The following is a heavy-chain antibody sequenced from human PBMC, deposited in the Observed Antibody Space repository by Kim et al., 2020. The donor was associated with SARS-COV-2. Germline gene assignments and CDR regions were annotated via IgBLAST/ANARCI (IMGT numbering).Heavy chain of an antibody. CDR2: ISGSGTST. J-gene: IGHJ5*02. CDR3: AKEGGVATITAWFDP. V-gene: IGHV3-23*01. Sequence: GGSLRLSCAASGFTFSNYAMSWVRQAPGKGLEWVSTISGSGTSTYFADSVKGRFTISRDNSENMLYLQMHSLRAEDTAIYYCAKEGGVATITAWFDPWGQGTLVTVSS. D-gene: IGHD5-12*01. CDR1: GFTFSNYA.